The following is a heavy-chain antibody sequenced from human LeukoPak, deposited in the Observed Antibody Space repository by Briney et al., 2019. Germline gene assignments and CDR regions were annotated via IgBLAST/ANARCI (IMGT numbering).Heavy chain of an antibody. D-gene: IGHD2-2*01. V-gene: IGHV4-39*07. J-gene: IGHJ6*03. CDR3: ARSPYCSSPSCPYYYYYMDV. CDR2: IYYSGST. CDR1: GGSIRTSSHY. Sequence: SETLSLTCTVSGGSIRTSSHYWGWVRQPPGKGLEWIGSIYYSGSTYYNPSLKSRVTISLDTSENLFSLKLSSVTAADTAVYYCARSPYCSSPSCPYYYYYMDVWGQGTTVTVS.